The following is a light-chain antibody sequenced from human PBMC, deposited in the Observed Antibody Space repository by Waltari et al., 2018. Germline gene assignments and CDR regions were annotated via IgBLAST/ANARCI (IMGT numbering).Light chain of an antibody. CDR1: QSIGIY. CDR3: QKYESLPAT. V-gene: IGKV3-20*01. J-gene: IGKJ1*01. Sequence: EIVLTQSPGTLSLSPGDRATLSCRASQSIGIYLAWYQQQSGQAPRFLMYHASSRATGIPDRFSGSGSGTYFSLTISRLEPEDFAVYYCQKYESLPATFGLGTKVEI. CDR2: HAS.